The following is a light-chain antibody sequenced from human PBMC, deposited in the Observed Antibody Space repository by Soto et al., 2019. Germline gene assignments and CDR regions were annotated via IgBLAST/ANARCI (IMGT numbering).Light chain of an antibody. CDR3: QQYDNLPYT. CDR1: QDTRKY. CDR2: DVS. V-gene: IGKV1-33*01. Sequence: DIQMTQSPSSLSASVGDRVTITCQASQDTRKYLNWYQQKPGKTPKLLIYDVSNLATGVPSRFSGSGSGTEFTFTISSLQPEYIATYYCQQYDNLPYTFGQGPKLEI. J-gene: IGKJ2*01.